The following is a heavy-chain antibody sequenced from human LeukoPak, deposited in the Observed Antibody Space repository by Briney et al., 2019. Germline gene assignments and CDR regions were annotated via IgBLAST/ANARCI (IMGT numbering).Heavy chain of an antibody. V-gene: IGHV3-48*01. D-gene: IGHD2-2*01. J-gene: IGHJ4*02. CDR1: GYTFSSYN. CDR3: ARVKGYQLPVDY. Sequence: PEGSLRLSCAASGYTFSSYNMNWVRQAPGKGLEWISYISSSSRTIYYADSVKGRFTISRDNAENSLYLQMNSLRAEDTAVYYCARVKGYQLPVDYWGQGTLVTVSS. CDR2: ISSSSRTI.